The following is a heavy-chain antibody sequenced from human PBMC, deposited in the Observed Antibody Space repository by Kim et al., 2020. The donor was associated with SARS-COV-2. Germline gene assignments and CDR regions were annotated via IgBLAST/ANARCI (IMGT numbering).Heavy chain of an antibody. CDR2: ISAYNGNT. CDR1: GYTFTSYG. J-gene: IGHJ3*02. V-gene: IGHV1-18*04. CDR3: ARDSIWERTPGAFDI. D-gene: IGHD1-26*01. Sequence: ASVKVSGNASGYTFTSYGISWVRQAPGQGLEWMGWISAYNGNTNYAQKLQGRVTMTTDTSTSTAYMELRSLGSDGTAVYYCARDSIWERTPGAFDIWGQGTMVTVSS.